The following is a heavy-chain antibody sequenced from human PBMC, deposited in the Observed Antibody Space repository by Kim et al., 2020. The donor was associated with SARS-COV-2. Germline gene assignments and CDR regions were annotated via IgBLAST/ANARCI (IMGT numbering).Heavy chain of an antibody. CDR1: GFTLSASG. CDR3: AKKEAGSDWALDY. Sequence: GGSLRLSCAASGFTLSASGLHWVRQAPGKGLEWVALILFDEGHKYYADSVKGRFTISRDNSKNTLFLQMNSLRAEDTAVYYCAKKEAGSDWALDYWGQGILVTVPS. V-gene: IGHV3-30*02. J-gene: IGHJ4*02. D-gene: IGHD6-19*01. CDR2: ILFDEGHK.